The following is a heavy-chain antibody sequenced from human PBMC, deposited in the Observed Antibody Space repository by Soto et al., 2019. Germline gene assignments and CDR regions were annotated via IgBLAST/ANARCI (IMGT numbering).Heavy chain of an antibody. CDR1: GFTFSSYA. CDR3: AKSLGAARNYYYYMDV. CDR2: ISGSGGST. Sequence: GGSLRLSCAASGFTFSSYAMSWVRQAPGKGLEWVSAISGSGGSTYYADSVKGRFTISRDNSKNTLYLQMNSLRAKDTAVYYCAKSLGAARNYYYYMDVWGKGTTVTVSS. V-gene: IGHV3-23*01. J-gene: IGHJ6*03. D-gene: IGHD6-6*01.